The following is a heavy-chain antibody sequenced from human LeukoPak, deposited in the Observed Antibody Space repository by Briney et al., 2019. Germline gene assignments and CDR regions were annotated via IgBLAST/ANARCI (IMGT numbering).Heavy chain of an antibody. Sequence: GGSLRLSCAASGFTFSSYSMNWVRQAPGKGLEWVSSISSSSYIYYADSVKGRSTISRDNAKNSLYLQMNSLRAEDTAVYYCARDVGLYDSSGYLRDYWGQGTLVTVSS. J-gene: IGHJ4*02. CDR3: ARDVGLYDSSGYLRDY. CDR1: GFTFSSYS. CDR2: ISSSSYI. V-gene: IGHV3-21*01. D-gene: IGHD3-22*01.